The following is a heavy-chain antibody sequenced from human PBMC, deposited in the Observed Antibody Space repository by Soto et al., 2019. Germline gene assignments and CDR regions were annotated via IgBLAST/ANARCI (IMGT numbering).Heavy chain of an antibody. V-gene: IGHV3-9*01. CDR2: VSWTNISF. Sequence: PGGSLRLSCATSGFTFGDYAMHWVRQVPGRGLEWVSGVSWTNISFGYADSVKGRFTISRDNAKNSLYLQMNSLRREDTAFYYCAKDRSTAMVTGDFDYWGHGTLVTVSS. CDR1: GFTFGDYA. CDR3: AKDRSTAMVTGDFDY. D-gene: IGHD5-18*01. J-gene: IGHJ4*01.